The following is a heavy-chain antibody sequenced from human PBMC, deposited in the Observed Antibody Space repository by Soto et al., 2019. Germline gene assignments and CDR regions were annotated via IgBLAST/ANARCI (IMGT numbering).Heavy chain of an antibody. V-gene: IGHV3-30*18. Sequence: QVQLMESGGGVVQPGRSLRLSCAASGFTYSSYGMHWVRQAPGKGLEWVAVISYDGSNKYYADSVKGRFTISRDNSKNTLYLQMNSLRAEDTAVYYCAKDQGELLSPNWFDPWGQGTLVTVSS. D-gene: IGHD3-10*01. CDR3: AKDQGELLSPNWFDP. CDR2: ISYDGSNK. J-gene: IGHJ5*02. CDR1: GFTYSSYG.